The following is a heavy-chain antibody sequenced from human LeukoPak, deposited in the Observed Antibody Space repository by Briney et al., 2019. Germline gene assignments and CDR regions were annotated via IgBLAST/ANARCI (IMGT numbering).Heavy chain of an antibody. D-gene: IGHD3-22*01. J-gene: IGHJ1*01. V-gene: IGHV4-39*01. Sequence: PSETLSLTCTVSGGSISSSSYYWGWIRQPPGKGLEWIGSIYYSGSTYYNPSLKSRVTISVDTPKNQFSLKLSSVTAADTAVYYCARSPMIVVVISEYFQHWGQGTLVTVSS. CDR2: IYYSGST. CDR1: GGSISSSSYY. CDR3: ARSPMIVVVISEYFQH.